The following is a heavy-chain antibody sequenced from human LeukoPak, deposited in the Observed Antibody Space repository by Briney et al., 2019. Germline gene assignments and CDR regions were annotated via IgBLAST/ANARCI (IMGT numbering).Heavy chain of an antibody. Sequence: GGSLRLSCAASGFTFSSYAMHWVRQAPGKGLEGVAVISYDGSNTYYADSVKGRFTISRDNSKNTLYLQMNSLRPEDTAVYYCARVDDSSGYYSLGIDNWGQGTLVTVSS. D-gene: IGHD3-22*01. CDR1: GFTFSSYA. J-gene: IGHJ4*02. CDR2: ISYDGSNT. CDR3: ARVDDSSGYYSLGIDN. V-gene: IGHV3-30-3*01.